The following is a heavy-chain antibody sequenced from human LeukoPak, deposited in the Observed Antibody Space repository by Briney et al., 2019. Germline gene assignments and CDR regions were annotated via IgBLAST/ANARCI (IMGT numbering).Heavy chain of an antibody. Sequence: TTSETLSLTRSVSGGSIRSYHWSWMRQPPGKGLEWIGYVYHSGGTNYNPPLKSRLTISVDMSKNQFCLKLTSVTAADTAVYYCARTDDRGYFDYWGRGTLVTVSS. CDR3: ARTDDRGYFDY. CDR1: GGSIRSYH. CDR2: VYHSGGT. D-gene: IGHD1-1*01. J-gene: IGHJ4*02. V-gene: IGHV4-59*01.